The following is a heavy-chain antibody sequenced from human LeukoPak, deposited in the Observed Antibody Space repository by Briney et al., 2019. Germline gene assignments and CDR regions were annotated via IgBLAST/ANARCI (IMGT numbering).Heavy chain of an antibody. J-gene: IGHJ4*02. V-gene: IGHV4-39*01. D-gene: IGHD3-22*01. Sequence: SETLSLTCTVSGGSISSSSYYWGWLRQPPGQGLEWIGSMYYSGSTYYNPSLKSRVSMSVDRSKNQFSLKLSSVTAADTAVYYCARTSFYHDSSGYYYDYWGQGTLVTVSS. CDR2: MYYSGST. CDR3: ARTSFYHDSSGYYYDY. CDR1: GGSISSSSYY.